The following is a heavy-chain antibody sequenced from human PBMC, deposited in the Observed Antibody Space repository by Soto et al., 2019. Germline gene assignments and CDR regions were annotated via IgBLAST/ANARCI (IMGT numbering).Heavy chain of an antibody. V-gene: IGHV3-33*01. Sequence: GSLRLSCAASGFTFSSYGMHWVRQAPGKGLEWVAVIWYDGSNKYYADSVKGRFTISRDNAKNTLYLQMNSLRAEDMAVYYCAREVTGTYGWFDPWGQGTLVTSPQ. CDR2: IWYDGSNK. CDR1: GFTFSSYG. J-gene: IGHJ5*02. D-gene: IGHD6-19*01. CDR3: AREVTGTYGWFDP.